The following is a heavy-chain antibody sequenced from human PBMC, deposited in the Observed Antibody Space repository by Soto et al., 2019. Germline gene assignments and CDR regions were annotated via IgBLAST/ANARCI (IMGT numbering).Heavy chain of an antibody. Sequence: QVQLQQWGAGLLKPSETLSLTCAVYGGSFSDFYWTWIRQPPGKGLEWIGEINHSGSTNYNPSLKSRAXTXGXXSTHQFSLTLTSVTAADTAVYYCGPRGAVADPRGYWGQGTLVTVSS. D-gene: IGHD6-19*01. CDR2: INHSGST. CDR3: GPRGAVADPRGY. V-gene: IGHV4-34*01. J-gene: IGHJ4*02. CDR1: GGSFSDFY.